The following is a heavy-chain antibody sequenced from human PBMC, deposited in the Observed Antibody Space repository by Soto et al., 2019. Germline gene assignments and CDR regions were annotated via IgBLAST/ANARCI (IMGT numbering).Heavy chain of an antibody. CDR2: IKQDGSEK. CDR3: ARQQDTAMVAFDI. CDR1: GFTFSSYW. V-gene: IGHV3-7*03. D-gene: IGHD5-18*01. Sequence: GGSLRLSCAASGFTFSSYWMSWVRQAPGKGLEWVANIKQDGSEKYYVDSVKGRFTISRDNAKNSLYLQMNSLRAEDTAVYYCARQQDTAMVAFDIWGQGTMVTVSS. J-gene: IGHJ3*02.